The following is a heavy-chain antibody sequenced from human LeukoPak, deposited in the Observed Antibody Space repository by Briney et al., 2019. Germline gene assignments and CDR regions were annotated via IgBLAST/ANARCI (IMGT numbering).Heavy chain of an antibody. V-gene: IGHV4-31*03. CDR2: IYYSGST. D-gene: IGHD1-1*01. J-gene: IGHJ6*03. CDR1: GGSISSGGYY. Sequence: SETLSLTCTVSGGSISSGGYYWSWIRQHPGKGLEWIGYIYYSGSTYYSPSLKSRVTISVDTSKNQFSLKLSSVTAVDTAVYYCTTGDDFVYYYYYMDVWGKGTTVTVSS. CDR3: TTGDDFVYYYYYMDV.